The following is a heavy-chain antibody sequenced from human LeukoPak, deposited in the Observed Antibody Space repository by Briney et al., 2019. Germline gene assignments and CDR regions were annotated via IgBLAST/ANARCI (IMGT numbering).Heavy chain of an antibody. CDR3: ARAKRTMIVVDPVGGDFDY. CDR2: ISYDGSNK. D-gene: IGHD3-22*01. V-gene: IGHV3-30-3*01. J-gene: IGHJ4*02. CDR1: GFTFSSYA. Sequence: GGSLRLSCAASGFTFSSYAMHWVRQAPGKGLEWVAVISYDGSNKYYADSVKGRFTISRDNSKNTLYLQMNSLRAEDTAVYYCARAKRTMIVVDPVGGDFDYWGQGTLVTVSS.